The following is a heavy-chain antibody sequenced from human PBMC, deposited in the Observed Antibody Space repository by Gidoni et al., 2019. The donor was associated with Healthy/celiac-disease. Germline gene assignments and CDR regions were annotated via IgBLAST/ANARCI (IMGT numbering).Heavy chain of an antibody. Sequence: QVQLVLSAAEVKKPGASVQVSCMASGSTFTSYDISWVRQAPGQGLEWMGWISRYNGNTNYAQKLQGRVTMTTDTSTSTAYMELRSLTSDDTAVYYCARTSHTYDFWSVLNWFDPCGQGTLVTVSS. CDR2: ISRYNGNT. CDR1: GSTFTSYD. CDR3: ARTSHTYDFWSVLNWFDP. J-gene: IGHJ5*02. D-gene: IGHD3-3*01. V-gene: IGHV1-18*01.